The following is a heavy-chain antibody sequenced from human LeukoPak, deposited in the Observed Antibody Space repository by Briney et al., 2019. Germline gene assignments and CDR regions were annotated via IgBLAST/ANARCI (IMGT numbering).Heavy chain of an antibody. CDR3: ARVYYYGSGSVDY. V-gene: IGHV4-30-4*01. D-gene: IGHD3-10*01. CDR2: IYYSGSS. Sequence: PSETLSLTCTVSGGSINNGGYYWSWVRQHPGKGLEWIGYIYYSGSSYYNPSLRSRVTISVDTSKNHFSLKLSSVTAADTAVYYSARVYYYGSGSVDYWGQGTLVTVSS. J-gene: IGHJ4*02. CDR1: GGSINNGGYY.